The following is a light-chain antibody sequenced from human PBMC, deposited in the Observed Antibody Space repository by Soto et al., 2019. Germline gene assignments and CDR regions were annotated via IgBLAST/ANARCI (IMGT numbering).Light chain of an antibody. V-gene: IGLV2-8*01. CDR1: SSDVGGYKY. CDR2: EVS. J-gene: IGLJ2*01. Sequence: QSVLTQPPSASGSPGQSVTISCTGTSSDVGGYKYVSWYQQHPGKAPRLMIYEVSKRPSGVPDRFSGSKSGNTASLTVSGLQAEDEADYYCSSHAGSINLVFGGGTKLTVL. CDR3: SSHAGSINLV.